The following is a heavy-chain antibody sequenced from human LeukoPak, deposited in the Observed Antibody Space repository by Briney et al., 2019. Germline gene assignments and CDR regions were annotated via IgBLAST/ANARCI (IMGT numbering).Heavy chain of an antibody. J-gene: IGHJ4*02. CDR2: ISYDGSRK. Sequence: PGGSLRLSCAASGFPFSTYAMHWVRQAPGKALEWVAVISYDGSRKYYIDSVKGRYIISRDNSKNTLSLQMNSLRAEDTAVYYCARDALNYLDYWGQGTLVTVFS. D-gene: IGHD3-16*01. CDR3: ARDALNYLDY. V-gene: IGHV3-30*04. CDR1: GFPFSTYA.